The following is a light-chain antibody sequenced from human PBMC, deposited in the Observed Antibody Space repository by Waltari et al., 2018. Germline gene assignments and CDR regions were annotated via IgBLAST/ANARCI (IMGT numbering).Light chain of an antibody. Sequence: EIVMTQSPVTLSVSPGERATLSCRASPSVGSNLSWYQQKPGQAPSLLIYGASTRANGIPGRFSGSGSGTEFTLTLSSLQSEDFAVYYCQQYNKWPRTFGQGTKVEIK. V-gene: IGKV3-15*01. CDR2: GAS. CDR1: PSVGSN. CDR3: QQYNKWPRT. J-gene: IGKJ1*01.